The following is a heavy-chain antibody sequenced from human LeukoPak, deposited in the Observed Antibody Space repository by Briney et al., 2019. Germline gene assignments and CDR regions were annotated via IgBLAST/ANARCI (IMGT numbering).Heavy chain of an antibody. CDR2: IYYSGST. V-gene: IGHV4-30-4*08. D-gene: IGHD3-3*01. CDR1: GGSISSGDYY. Sequence: PSETLSLTCTVSGGSISSGDYYWSWIRQPPGKGLEWIGYIYYSGSTYYNPSLKSRVTISVDTSKNQFSLKLSSATAADTAVYYCARGPLFGVVMGFDYWGQGTLVTVSS. CDR3: ARGPLFGVVMGFDY. J-gene: IGHJ4*02.